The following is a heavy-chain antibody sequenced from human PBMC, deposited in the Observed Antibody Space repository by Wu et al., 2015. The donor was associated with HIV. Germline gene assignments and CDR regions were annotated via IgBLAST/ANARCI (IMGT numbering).Heavy chain of an antibody. CDR2: INHSGST. CDR3: ARGARTTVTTVPYYFDY. CDR1: GGSFSGYY. V-gene: IGHV4-34*01. D-gene: IGHD4-17*01. J-gene: IGHJ4*02. Sequence: QVQLQQWGAGLLKPSETLSLTCAVYGGSFSGYYWSWIRQPPGKGLEWIGEINHSGSTNYNPSLKSRVTISVDTSKNQFSLKLSSVTAADTAVYYCARGARTTVTTVPYYFDYWGQGTLVTVSS.